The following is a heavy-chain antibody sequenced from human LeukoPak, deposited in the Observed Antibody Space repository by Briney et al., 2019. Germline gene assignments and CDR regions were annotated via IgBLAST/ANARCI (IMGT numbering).Heavy chain of an antibody. CDR1: GFTFSSYF. V-gene: IGHV3-74*03. CDR2: INSDGTNK. D-gene: IGHD1-1*01. CDR3: VRKFPGYNGMDV. Sequence: GGSLRLSCAASGFTFSSYFMHWVRQVPGKGLVWVSRINSDGTNKVYADSVKGRVTISRDNAENTLYLQMNSLGAEDTAVYYCVRKFPGYNGMDVWGQGTTVIVSS. J-gene: IGHJ6*02.